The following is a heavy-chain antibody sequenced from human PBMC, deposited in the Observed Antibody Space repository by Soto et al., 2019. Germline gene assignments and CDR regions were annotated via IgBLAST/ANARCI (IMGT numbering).Heavy chain of an antibody. CDR2: IIPIFGTA. CDR1: GGTFSSYA. D-gene: IGHD1-26*01. V-gene: IGHV1-69*13. Sequence: GASVKVSCKASGGTFSSYASSWVRQAPGQRLEWMGGIIPIFGTANYAQKFQGRVTITADESTSTAYMELSSLRSEDTAVYYCARAKWESQPLDYWGQGTLVTVSS. J-gene: IGHJ4*02. CDR3: ARAKWESQPLDY.